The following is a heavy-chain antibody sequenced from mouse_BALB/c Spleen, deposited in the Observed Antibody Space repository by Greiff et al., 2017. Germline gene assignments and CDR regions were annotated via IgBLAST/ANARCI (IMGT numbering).Heavy chain of an antibody. J-gene: IGHJ4*01. V-gene: IGHV2-2*02. CDR1: GFSLTSYG. Sequence: VQLQQSGPGLVQPSQSLSITCTVSGFSLTSYGVHWVRQSPGNGLEWLGVIWSGGSTDYNAAFISRLSISKDNSKSQVFFKMNSLQANDTAIYYCARSMITSYYYAMDYWGQGTSVTVSS. CDR2: IWSGGST. D-gene: IGHD2-4*01. CDR3: ARSMITSYYYAMDY.